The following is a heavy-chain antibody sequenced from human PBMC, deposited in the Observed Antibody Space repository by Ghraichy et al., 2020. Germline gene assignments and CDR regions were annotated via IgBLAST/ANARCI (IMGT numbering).Heavy chain of an antibody. J-gene: IGHJ4*02. D-gene: IGHD6-19*01. CDR2: ISYDGSNK. Sequence: GGSLRLSCAASGFTFSSYAMHWVRQAPGKGLEWVAVISYDGSNKYYADSVKGRFTISRDNSKNTLYLQMNSLRAEDTAVYYCAREAVAGTNDYWGQGTLVTVSS. CDR3: AREAVAGTNDY. V-gene: IGHV3-30-3*01. CDR1: GFTFSSYA.